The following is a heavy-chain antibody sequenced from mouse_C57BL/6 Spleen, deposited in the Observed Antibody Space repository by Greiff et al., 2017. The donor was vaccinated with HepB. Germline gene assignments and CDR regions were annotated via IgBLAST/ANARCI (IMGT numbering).Heavy chain of an antibody. CDR3: ARGGVITTVVEDYAMDY. J-gene: IGHJ4*01. V-gene: IGHV1-72*01. Sequence: QVQLQQPGAELVKPGASVKLSCKASGYTFTSYWMHWVKQRPGRGLEWIGRIDPNSGGTKYNEKFKSKATLTVDKPSSTAYMQLSSLTSEDSAVYYCARGGVITTVVEDYAMDYWGQGTSVTVSS. CDR2: IDPNSGGT. CDR1: GYTFTSYW. D-gene: IGHD1-1*01.